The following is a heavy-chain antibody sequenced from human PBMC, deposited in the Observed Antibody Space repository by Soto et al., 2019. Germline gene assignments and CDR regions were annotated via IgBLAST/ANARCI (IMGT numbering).Heavy chain of an antibody. CDR1: GFTFSTYA. J-gene: IGHJ3*02. CDR2: ISAGGGST. D-gene: IGHD4-17*01. Sequence: PGGSLRLSCVASGFTFSTYAMNWVRQAPGKGLEWVSAISAGGGSTYYADSVKGRFTISRDNSITTLFMQMSSLRPEDTAVYYCAHPRGYGVFDAYDIWGQGAMVTV. CDR3: AHPRGYGVFDAYDI. V-gene: IGHV3-23*01.